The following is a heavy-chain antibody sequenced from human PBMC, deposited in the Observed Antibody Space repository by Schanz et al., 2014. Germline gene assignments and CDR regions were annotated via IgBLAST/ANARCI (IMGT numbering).Heavy chain of an antibody. D-gene: IGHD6-13*01. CDR1: GFTFSTYA. V-gene: IGHV3-23*01. CDR2: ISGSGGST. J-gene: IGHJ4*01. Sequence: EVQLLESGGGLVQPGGSLRLSCAASGFTFSTYAMSWVRQAPGKGLEWVSAISGSGGSTYYADSVKSRFTISRDNSKNTLYLQMNSLRAEDTAVYYCAREQIMAAAGLVDYWGHGTLVTVSS. CDR3: AREQIMAAAGLVDY.